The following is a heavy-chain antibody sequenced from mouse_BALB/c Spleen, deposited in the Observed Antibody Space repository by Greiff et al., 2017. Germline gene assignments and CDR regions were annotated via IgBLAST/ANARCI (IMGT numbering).Heavy chain of an antibody. Sequence: DVQLQESGPGLVKPSQSLSLTCSVTGYSITSGYYWNWIRQFPGNKLEWMGYISYDGSNNYNPSLKNRISITRDTSKNQFFLKLNSVTTEDTATYYCARPYDYDAPAWFAYWGQGTLVTVSA. J-gene: IGHJ3*01. D-gene: IGHD2-4*01. V-gene: IGHV3-6*02. CDR3: ARPYDYDAPAWFAY. CDR2: ISYDGSN. CDR1: GYSITSGYY.